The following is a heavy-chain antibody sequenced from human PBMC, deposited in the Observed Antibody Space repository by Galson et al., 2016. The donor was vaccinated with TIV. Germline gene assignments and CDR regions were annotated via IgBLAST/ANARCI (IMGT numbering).Heavy chain of an antibody. CDR2: ISDSSDTI. Sequence: SLRLSCAASGFTFSSYSMTWVRQAPGKGLEWVSYISDSSDTIYYGDSVKGRFTISRDNAKHSVYLHMNNLRTEDTGVYYCARDKERSGWYCWFDPWGQGTLVTVSA. J-gene: IGHJ5*02. CDR3: ARDKERSGWYCWFDP. D-gene: IGHD6-19*01. V-gene: IGHV3-48*04. CDR1: GFTFSSYS.